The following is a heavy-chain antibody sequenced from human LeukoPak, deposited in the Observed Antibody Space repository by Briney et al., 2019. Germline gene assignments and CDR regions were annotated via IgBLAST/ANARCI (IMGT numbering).Heavy chain of an antibody. V-gene: IGHV3-66*01. CDR2: IYSGGST. CDR3: VKVDT. CDR1: GFTFSSYW. Sequence: PGGSLRLSCAASGFTFSSYWMSWVRQAPGKGLEWVSVIYSGGSTYYAESVKGRFTISRDNSKNTLYLQMDSLSAEDTAVYYCVKVDTWGQGTLVTVSS. D-gene: IGHD5-18*01. J-gene: IGHJ4*02.